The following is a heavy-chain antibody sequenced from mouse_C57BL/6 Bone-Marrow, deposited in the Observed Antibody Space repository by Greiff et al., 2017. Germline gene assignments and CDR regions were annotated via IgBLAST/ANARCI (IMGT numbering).Heavy chain of an antibody. J-gene: IGHJ3*01. CDR1: GYTFTSYW. D-gene: IGHD1-1*01. V-gene: IGHV1-59*01. CDR2: IDPSDSYT. Sequence: QVQLQQPGAELVRPGTSVKLSCKASGYTFTSYWMHWVKQRPGQGLEWIGVIDPSDSYTNYNQKFKGKATLTVDTSSSTAYMQLSSLTSEDSAVYYCARYYGSGGQGTLVTVSA. CDR3: ARYYGS.